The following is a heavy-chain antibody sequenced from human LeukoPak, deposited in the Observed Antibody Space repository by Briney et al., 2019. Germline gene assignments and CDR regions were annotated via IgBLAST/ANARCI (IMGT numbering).Heavy chain of an antibody. D-gene: IGHD4-11*01. CDR2: INHSGST. V-gene: IGHV4-34*01. Sequence: ASETLSLTCAVYGGSFSGYYWSWIRQPPGKELEWIGEINHSGSTNYNPSLKSRVTISVDTSKNQFSLKLSSVTAADTAVYYCARRAHSNYPYYYYYMDVWGKGTTVTVSS. CDR1: GGSFSGYY. J-gene: IGHJ6*03. CDR3: ARRAHSNYPYYYYYMDV.